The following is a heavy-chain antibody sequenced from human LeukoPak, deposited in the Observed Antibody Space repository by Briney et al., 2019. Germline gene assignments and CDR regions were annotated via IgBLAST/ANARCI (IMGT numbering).Heavy chain of an antibody. D-gene: IGHD5-18*01. CDR1: GFTFSSYG. CDR3: AREVDTAMVKGFDY. V-gene: IGHV3-33*01. J-gene: IGHJ4*02. Sequence: GGSLRLSCAASGFTFSSYGMHWVRQAPGKGLEWVAVIWYDGSNKYYADSVKGRFTISRDNSKNTLYLQMNSLRAEDTAVYYCAREVDTAMVKGFDYWGQGTLVTVSS. CDR2: IWYDGSNK.